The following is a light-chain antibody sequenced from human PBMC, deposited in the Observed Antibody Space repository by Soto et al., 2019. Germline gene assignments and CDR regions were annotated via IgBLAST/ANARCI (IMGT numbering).Light chain of an antibody. J-gene: IGKJ4*01. Sequence: EIVMTQSPGTLSLSPGERPTLSCRASQSVSSSYLAWYQQKPGQAPRLLIYGASSRATGIPDRFSGSGSGTDFTLTISRLEPEDFAVYYCQQYGSSPLTFGRGTKVDIK. CDR2: GAS. V-gene: IGKV3-20*01. CDR3: QQYGSSPLT. CDR1: QSVSSSY.